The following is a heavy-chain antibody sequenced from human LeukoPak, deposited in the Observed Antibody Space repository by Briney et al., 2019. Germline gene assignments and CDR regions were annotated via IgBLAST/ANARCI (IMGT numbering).Heavy chain of an antibody. CDR2: INPSGGST. D-gene: IGHD2-2*01. Sequence: ASVKVSCKASGYTFTSYYMHWVRQAPGQGLEWMGIINPSGGSTSYAQKFQGRVTMTRDMSTSTVYMELSSLRSEDTAVYYCARDPRYCSSTSCPNYYYYYYMDVWGKGTTVTVSS. CDR3: ARDPRYCSSTSCPNYYYYYYMDV. J-gene: IGHJ6*03. V-gene: IGHV1-46*01. CDR1: GYTFTSYY.